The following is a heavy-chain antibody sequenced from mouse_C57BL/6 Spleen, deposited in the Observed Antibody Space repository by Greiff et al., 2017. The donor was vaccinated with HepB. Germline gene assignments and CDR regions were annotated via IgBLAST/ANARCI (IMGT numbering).Heavy chain of an antibody. CDR2: IDPSDSYT. Sequence: VQLQQPGAELVKPGASVKLSCKASGYTFTSYWMQWVKQRPGQGLEWIGEIDPSDSYTNYNQKFKGKATLTVDTSSSTAYMQLSSLTSEDSAVYYCARRGYGKGYAMDYWGQGTSVTVSS. CDR3: ARRGYGKGYAMDY. D-gene: IGHD2-10*02. J-gene: IGHJ4*01. CDR1: GYTFTSYW. V-gene: IGHV1-50*01.